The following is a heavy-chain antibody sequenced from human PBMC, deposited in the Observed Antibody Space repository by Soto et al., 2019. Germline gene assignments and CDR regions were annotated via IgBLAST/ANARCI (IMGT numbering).Heavy chain of an antibody. CDR3: AGEVRLGWVRGVIGGSGSYGMDV. CDR2: IYSGGST. Sequence: SGGSLRLSCAASGFTVSSNYMSWVRQAPGKGLEWVSVIYSGGSTYYADSVKGRFTISRDNSKNTLYLQMNSLRAEDTAVYYCAGEVRLGWVRGVIGGSGSYGMDVWGQGTTVTVSS. D-gene: IGHD3-10*01. CDR1: GFTVSSNY. J-gene: IGHJ6*02. V-gene: IGHV3-53*01.